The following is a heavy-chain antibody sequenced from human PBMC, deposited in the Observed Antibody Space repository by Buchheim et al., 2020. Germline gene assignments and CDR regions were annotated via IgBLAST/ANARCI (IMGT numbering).Heavy chain of an antibody. CDR1: GYSFSNYW. CDR2: IDPRDSYT. D-gene: IGHD5-24*01. Sequence: DVQLVQSGAEVREPGESLRISCQASGYSFSNYWITWVRQMPGKGLEWIGKIDPRDSYTNYGPSFEGHVTIPVDRDIITAYLQWSSLKASDSAMYYCSRLGTNGYNPHSDYWGQGTL. V-gene: IGHV5-10-1*03. J-gene: IGHJ4*02. CDR3: SRLGTNGYNPHSDY.